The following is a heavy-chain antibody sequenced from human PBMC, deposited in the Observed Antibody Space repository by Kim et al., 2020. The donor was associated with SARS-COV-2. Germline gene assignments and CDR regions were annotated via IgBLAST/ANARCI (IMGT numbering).Heavy chain of an antibody. Sequence: YADSVKGRFISSRDNSRNTVSLQMNSLRAEDTALYYCARWITSFDYWGQGTLVTVSS. V-gene: IGHV3-23*01. CDR3: ARWITSFDY. D-gene: IGHD2-2*03. J-gene: IGHJ4*02.